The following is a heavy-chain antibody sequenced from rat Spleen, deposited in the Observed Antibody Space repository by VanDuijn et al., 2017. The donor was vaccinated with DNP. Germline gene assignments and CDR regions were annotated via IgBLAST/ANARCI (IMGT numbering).Heavy chain of an antibody. CDR2: ISSDGSHT. CDR3: ARHYYDGSYYFDY. V-gene: IGHV5-7*01. D-gene: IGHD1-12*02. CDR1: GFTFSDYY. Sequence: EVKLVESGGGLVQPGRSLKLSCAGSGFTFSDYYMAWVRQTPTKGLDWVASISSDGSHTYYRDSVKGRFTISRDNAKSSLFLQMDSLRSEDTATYYCARHYYDGSYYFDYWGQGVTVTVSS. J-gene: IGHJ2*01.